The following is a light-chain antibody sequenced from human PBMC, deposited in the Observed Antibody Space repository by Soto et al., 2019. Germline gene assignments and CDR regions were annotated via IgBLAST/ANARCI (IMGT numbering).Light chain of an antibody. J-gene: IGKJ1*01. V-gene: IGKV3-15*01. Sequence: EIVFTQSPTSLSLSPAQGATIYSRASQSLSSINLAWFQQKPGQAPRLLIYGAFTRATGIPARFSGTGSGTEFTLTISSLQSEDFALYYCQQYNDWPLTFGQGTKVDI. CDR2: GAF. CDR3: QQYNDWPLT. CDR1: QSLSSIN.